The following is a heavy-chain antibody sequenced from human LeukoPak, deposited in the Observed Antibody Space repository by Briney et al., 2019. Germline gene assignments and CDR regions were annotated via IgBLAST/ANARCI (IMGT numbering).Heavy chain of an antibody. Sequence: SETLSLTCTVSGGSISSYYWSWIRQPPGKGLEWIGYIYYSGSTNYNPSLKSRVTISTDTPKNQFSLKLNSVTAADTAVYYCARHRNSGYHSYGLDVWGQGTTVTVSS. J-gene: IGHJ6*02. CDR1: GGSISSYY. CDR2: IYYSGST. CDR3: ARHRNSGYHSYGLDV. V-gene: IGHV4-59*08. D-gene: IGHD5-12*01.